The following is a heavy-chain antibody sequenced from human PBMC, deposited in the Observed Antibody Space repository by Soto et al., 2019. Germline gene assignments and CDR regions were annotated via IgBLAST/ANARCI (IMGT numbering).Heavy chain of an antibody. V-gene: IGHV3-11*01. CDR3: ARERLRTGDY. Sequence: PGGSLRLSCAASGLTFSDYYMSWIRQAPGKGLEWVSYISSSGTTIYHADSVKGRFTISRDNAKNSLYLQMNRLSAEDTAVYYCARERLRTGDYWGQGTLVTVSS. CDR1: GLTFSDYY. D-gene: IGHD3-3*01. J-gene: IGHJ4*02. CDR2: ISSSGTTI.